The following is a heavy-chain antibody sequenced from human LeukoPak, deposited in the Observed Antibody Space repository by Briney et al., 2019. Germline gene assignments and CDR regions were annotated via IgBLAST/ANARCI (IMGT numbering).Heavy chain of an antibody. D-gene: IGHD3-10*01. J-gene: IGHJ3*02. CDR3: ARPSRNYYGSGDAFDI. CDR2: IYYSGST. Sequence: SETLSLTCTVSGGSISSSSYYWGWIRQPPGKGLEWIASIYYSGSTYYNPSLKSRVTISVDTSKNQFSLKLSSVTAADTAVYYCARPSRNYYGSGDAFDIWGQGTTVTVSS. V-gene: IGHV4-39*01. CDR1: GGSISSSSYY.